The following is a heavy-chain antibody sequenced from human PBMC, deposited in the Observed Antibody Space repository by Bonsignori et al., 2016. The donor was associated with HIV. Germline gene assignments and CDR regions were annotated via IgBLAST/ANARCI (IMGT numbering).Heavy chain of an antibody. V-gene: IGHV4-59*01. Sequence: SETLSLTCSVSGGSISTYYWNWIRQPPGKGLEWIGHINQSGSTNYNPSLKSRVTISVDTSKNQFSLKLSPVTAADTAVFYCARERWSRGVIKAFDIWGQGTMVTVSS. D-gene: IGHD3-10*01. CDR2: INQSGST. J-gene: IGHJ3*02. CDR1: GGSISTYY. CDR3: ARERWSRGVIKAFDI.